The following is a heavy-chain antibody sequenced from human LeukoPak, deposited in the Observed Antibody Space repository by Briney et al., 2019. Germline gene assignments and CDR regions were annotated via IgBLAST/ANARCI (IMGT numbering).Heavy chain of an antibody. CDR2: INWKTGNG. V-gene: IGHV3-9*01. Sequence: GRSLRLSCAVSGFNFDDYAMHWVRQAPGRGREWVSGINWKTGNGIYADSVKGRFTISRDNAKNSLYLQMSSLRAEDTALYYCTRRAARWQFDLWGRGTLLTVS. J-gene: IGHJ2*01. CDR1: GFNFDDYA. D-gene: IGHD5-24*01. CDR3: TRRAARWQFDL.